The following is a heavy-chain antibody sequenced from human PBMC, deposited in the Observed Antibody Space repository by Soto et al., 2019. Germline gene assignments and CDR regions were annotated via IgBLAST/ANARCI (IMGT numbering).Heavy chain of an antibody. CDR1: GGTFSSYA. CDR3: ARRAGSRDWERYYYYGMDV. D-gene: IGHD1-26*01. J-gene: IGHJ6*02. V-gene: IGHV1-69*13. CDR2: IIPISGTA. Sequence: SVKVSCKASGGTFSSYAISGVRQAPGQGLEWMGGIIPISGTANYAQKFQGRVTITADESTSTAYMELSSLRSEDTAVYYCARRAGSRDWERYYYYGMDVWGQGTTVTVSS.